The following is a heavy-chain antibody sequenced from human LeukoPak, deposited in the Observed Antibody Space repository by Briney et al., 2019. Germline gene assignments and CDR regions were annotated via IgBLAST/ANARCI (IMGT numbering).Heavy chain of an antibody. CDR3: ARAVDYYDSSGYYLKGPLDY. V-gene: IGHV3-20*04. CDR2: INWNGGST. D-gene: IGHD3-22*01. CDR1: GFTFDDYG. J-gene: IGHJ4*02. Sequence: GGSPRLSCAASGFTFDDYGMSWVRQAPGKGLEWVSGINWNGGSTGYADSVKGRFTTSRDNAKNSLYLQMNSLRAEDTAVYYCARAVDYYDSSGYYLKGPLDYWGQGTLVTVSS.